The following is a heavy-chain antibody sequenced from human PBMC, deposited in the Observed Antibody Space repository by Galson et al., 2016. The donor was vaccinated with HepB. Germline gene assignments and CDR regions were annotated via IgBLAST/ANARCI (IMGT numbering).Heavy chain of an antibody. Sequence: SVKVSCKASDYSFISYGISWVRQARGQGLEWMGWISTYNGNTNYEQKFKGRVTLTADISTSTAQMELRSLRSDDTAVYYCARDGTLSGSYYHFYGMDVWGQGTTVTVSS. CDR2: ISTYNGNT. V-gene: IGHV1-18*01. J-gene: IGHJ6*02. D-gene: IGHD1-26*01. CDR1: DYSFISYG. CDR3: ARDGTLSGSYYHFYGMDV.